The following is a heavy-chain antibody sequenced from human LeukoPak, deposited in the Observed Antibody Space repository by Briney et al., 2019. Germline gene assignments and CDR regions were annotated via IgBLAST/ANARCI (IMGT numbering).Heavy chain of an antibody. CDR2: ISGRGDRT. D-gene: IGHD6-6*01. J-gene: IGHJ4*02. Sequence: GGSLRLSCAASGFTFSSYAMSWVRQAPGKGLEWVSAISGRGDRTSYADSVKGRFTISGDNSKNTLYLQMNSLRAEDTAVYYCAKEQSSSGFFDYWGQGTPVTVSS. CDR3: AKEQSSSGFFDY. V-gene: IGHV3-23*01. CDR1: GFTFSSYA.